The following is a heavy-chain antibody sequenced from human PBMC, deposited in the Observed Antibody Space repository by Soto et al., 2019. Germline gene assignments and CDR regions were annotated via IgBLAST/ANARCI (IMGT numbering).Heavy chain of an antibody. CDR1: GGSFSGYY. J-gene: IGHJ6*03. V-gene: IGHV4-34*01. CDR2: INHSGST. D-gene: IGHD6-19*01. CDR3: ARLPNNGWYPNYYYYMDV. Sequence: PSETLSLTCAVYGGSFSGYYWSWIRQPPGKGLEWIGEINHSGSTNYNPSLKSRVTISVDTSKNQFSLKLSSVTAADTAVYYCARLPNNGWYPNYYYYMDVWGKGTTVTVSS.